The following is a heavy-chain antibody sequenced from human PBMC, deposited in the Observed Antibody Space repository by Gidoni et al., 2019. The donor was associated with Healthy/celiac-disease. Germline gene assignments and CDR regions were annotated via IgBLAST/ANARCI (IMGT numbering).Heavy chain of an antibody. D-gene: IGHD6-13*01. CDR1: GASISSSRYY. J-gene: IGHJ3*02. CDR3: ARLRGYSSSKGGAFDI. Sequence: QLQLQESGPGLVKPSETLSLTCTVSGASISSSRYYWGWIRQPPGKGLEWIGNIYYSGSTYYNPSLKSRVTIAVDTSKSQFSLKLSSVTAADTAVYYCARLRGYSSSKGGAFDIWGQGTMVTVSS. CDR2: IYYSGST. V-gene: IGHV4-39*01.